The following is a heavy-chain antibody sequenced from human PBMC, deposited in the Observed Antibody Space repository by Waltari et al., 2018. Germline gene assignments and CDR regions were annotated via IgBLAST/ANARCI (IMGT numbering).Heavy chain of an antibody. V-gene: IGHV4-4*07. D-gene: IGHD5-12*01. CDR1: CGSITSDY. CDR3: ARGNENCRMGGS. CDR2: ISGSDGST. Sequence: QLQLQESGPGLVKPSETLSLTCAVSCGSITSDYSSWIRQSPGKGLEWIGRISGSDGSTDYNPSRKSLVTHTIETSKNHLDQKLTAVTAADTAMYFWARGNENCRMGGSWGQGVLVTVSS. J-gene: IGHJ5*02.